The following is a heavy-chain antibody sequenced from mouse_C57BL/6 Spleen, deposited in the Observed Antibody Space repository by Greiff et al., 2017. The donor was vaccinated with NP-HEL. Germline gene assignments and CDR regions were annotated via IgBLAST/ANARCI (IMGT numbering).Heavy chain of an antibody. Sequence: QVQLKESGPGLVAPSQSLSITCTVSGFSLTSYAISWVRQPPGKGLEWLGVIWTGGGTNYNSALKTSLSISKDNSKSQVSLKLNSLQTDDTARYYCATRYYGSSPAWFAYWGQGTLVTVSA. CDR2: IWTGGGT. J-gene: IGHJ3*01. CDR1: GFSLTSYA. CDR3: ATRYYGSSPAWFAY. D-gene: IGHD1-1*01. V-gene: IGHV2-9-1*01.